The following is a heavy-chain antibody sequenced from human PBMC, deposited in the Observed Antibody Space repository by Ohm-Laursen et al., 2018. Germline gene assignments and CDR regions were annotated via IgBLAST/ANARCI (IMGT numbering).Heavy chain of an antibody. J-gene: IGHJ4*02. Sequence: SLRLSWAASGFTVTSNNMGWVRQAPGKGLAWLSVIYGSKKYYAETVKGRFTISRDSSKNTLYLEMNSLRAEDPAVYYRVRITNGVGTDYWGQGTLATVSS. V-gene: IGHV3-53*01. CDR1: GFTVTSNN. D-gene: IGHD1-14*01. CDR3: VRITNGVGTDY. CDR2: IYGSKK.